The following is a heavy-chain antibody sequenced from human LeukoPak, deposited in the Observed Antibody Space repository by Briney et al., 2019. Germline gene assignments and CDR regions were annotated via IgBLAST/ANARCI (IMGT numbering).Heavy chain of an antibody. Sequence: PGGSLRLSCAASGFTFSSYGMHWVRQAPGKGLEWVAVISYDGSNKYYADSVKGRFTISRDNSKNTLYLQMNSLRAEDTAVYYCAKDRGRDYDSSGKGMDVWGQGTTVTVPS. D-gene: IGHD3-22*01. CDR3: AKDRGRDYDSSGKGMDV. J-gene: IGHJ6*02. V-gene: IGHV3-30*18. CDR2: ISYDGSNK. CDR1: GFTFSSYG.